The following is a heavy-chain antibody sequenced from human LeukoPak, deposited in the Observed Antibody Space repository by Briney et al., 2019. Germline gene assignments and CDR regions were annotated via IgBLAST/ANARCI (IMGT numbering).Heavy chain of an antibody. CDR1: GYTFTSYD. V-gene: IGHV1-8*01. D-gene: IGHD3-3*01. J-gene: IGHJ4*02. CDR3: ARGENNYDFWSGYYYFDY. CDR2: MNPNSGNT. Sequence: GASVKVSCKXSGYTFTSYDINWVRQATGQGLEWMGWMNPNSGNTGYAQKFQGRVTMTRNTSISTAYMELCSLRSEDTAVYYCARGENNYDFWSGYYYFDYWGQGTLVTVSS.